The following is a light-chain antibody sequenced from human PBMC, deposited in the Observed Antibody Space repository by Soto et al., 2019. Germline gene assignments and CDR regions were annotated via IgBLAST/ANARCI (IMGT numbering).Light chain of an antibody. V-gene: IGKV3-15*01. CDR1: QSISSN. CDR2: AAS. CDR3: QQHNNWPPYT. Sequence: EIVMAQSPATLSVSPGERATLSCRASQSISSNLAWYQQKPGQAPRLLIFAASTRATGIPARFSGSGSGTEFSLTISSVQSEDFAVYYCQQHNNWPPYTFGQGTRVEIK. J-gene: IGKJ2*01.